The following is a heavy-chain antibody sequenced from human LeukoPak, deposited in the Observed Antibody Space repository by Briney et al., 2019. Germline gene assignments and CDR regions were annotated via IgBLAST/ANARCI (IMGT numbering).Heavy chain of an antibody. CDR3: ARDPSGGELPGDDY. Sequence: GASVKVSCKASGYTFTSYAMNWVRQAPGQGLEWMGWSNTNTGNPTYAQGFTGRFVFSLDTSVSTAYLQISSLKAEDTAVYYCARDPSGGELPGDDYWGQGTLVTVSS. D-gene: IGHD1-26*01. V-gene: IGHV7-4-1*02. CDR2: SNTNTGNP. CDR1: GYTFTSYA. J-gene: IGHJ4*02.